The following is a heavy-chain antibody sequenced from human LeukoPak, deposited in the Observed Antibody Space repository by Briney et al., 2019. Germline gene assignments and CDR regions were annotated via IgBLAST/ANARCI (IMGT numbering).Heavy chain of an antibody. V-gene: IGHV4-59*11. CDR1: GGSISSHY. Sequence: SETLSLTCTVSGGSISSHYWSWIRQPPGKGLEWIGYIYYSGSTNYNPSLKSRVTISVDTSKNQFSLKLSSVTAADTAVYYCAREYSGYDLGLYNNWFDPWGQGTLVTVSS. D-gene: IGHD5-12*01. CDR2: IYYSGST. CDR3: AREYSGYDLGLYNNWFDP. J-gene: IGHJ5*02.